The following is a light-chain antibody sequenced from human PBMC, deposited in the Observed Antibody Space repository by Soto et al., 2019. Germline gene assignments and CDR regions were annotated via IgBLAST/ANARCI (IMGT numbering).Light chain of an antibody. V-gene: IGKV3-11*01. Sequence: EIVLTKSPATLSFSPGERATLSCRASQSGGNNLAWYQQKPGQAPGLLIYEASTRATGIPARFSGSGSGTDFTLTISSLEPEDFDVYYCQQHANWPLTCGGGTKVEIK. CDR2: EAS. J-gene: IGKJ4*02. CDR3: QQHANWPLT. CDR1: QSGGNN.